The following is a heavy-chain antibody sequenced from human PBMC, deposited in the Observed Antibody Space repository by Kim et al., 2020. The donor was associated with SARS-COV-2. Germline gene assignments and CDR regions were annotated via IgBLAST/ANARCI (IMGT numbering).Heavy chain of an antibody. CDR3: TTVGYSSSWYQGYYYYYGMDV. Sequence: GGSLRLSCAASGFTFSNAWMSWVRQAPGKGLEWVGRIKSKTDGGTTDYAAPVKGRFTISRDDSKNTLYLQMNSLKTEDTAVYYCTTVGYSSSWYQGYYYYYGMDVWGQGTTVTVSS. V-gene: IGHV3-15*01. D-gene: IGHD6-13*01. CDR1: GFTFSNAW. J-gene: IGHJ6*02. CDR2: IKSKTDGGTT.